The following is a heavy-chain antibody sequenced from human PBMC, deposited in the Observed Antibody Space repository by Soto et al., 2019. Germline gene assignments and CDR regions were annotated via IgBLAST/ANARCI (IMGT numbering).Heavy chain of an antibody. J-gene: IGHJ6*02. V-gene: IGHV1-69*08. D-gene: IGHD3-3*01. CDR1: GGTFSTYT. CDR3: ARDPGFWSGYPLDNYYYYGMDV. CDR2: IIPILNTV. Sequence: SVKVSCKASGGTFSTYTISWVLQAPGQGLEWMGRIIPILNTVNYAQKFQGRVTITADESTSTAYMELSSLRSEDTAVYYCARDPGFWSGYPLDNYYYYGMDVWGQGTTVTVSS.